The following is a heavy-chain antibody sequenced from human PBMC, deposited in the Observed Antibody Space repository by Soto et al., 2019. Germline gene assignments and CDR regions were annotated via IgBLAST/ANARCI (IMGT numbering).Heavy chain of an antibody. CDR2: ISAYNGNT. D-gene: IGHD6-19*01. V-gene: IGHV1-18*01. J-gene: IGHJ6*02. CDR3: ARDRPLAVAGGYSSYYYGMDV. CDR1: GYTFTSYG. Sequence: QVQLVQSGAEVKKPGASVKVSCKASGYTFTSYGISWVRQAPGQGLEWMGWISAYNGNTNYAQKLQGRFTMTTDTSTSTAYMELRSLRSDDTAVYYCARDRPLAVAGGYSSYYYGMDVWGQGTTVTVSS.